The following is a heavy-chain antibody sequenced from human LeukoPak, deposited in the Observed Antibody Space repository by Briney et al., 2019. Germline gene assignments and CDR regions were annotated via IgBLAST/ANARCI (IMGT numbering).Heavy chain of an antibody. CDR3: ARYYYDSSGYYYYFDY. D-gene: IGHD3-22*01. Sequence: GASVKVSCKASGYTFTGYYMHWVRQAPGQGLEWMGRIIPILGIANYAQKFQGRVTITADKSTSTAYMELSSLRSEDTAVYYCARYYYDSSGYYYYFDYWGQGTLVTVSS. V-gene: IGHV1-69*02. CDR1: GYTFTGYY. J-gene: IGHJ4*02. CDR2: IIPILGIA.